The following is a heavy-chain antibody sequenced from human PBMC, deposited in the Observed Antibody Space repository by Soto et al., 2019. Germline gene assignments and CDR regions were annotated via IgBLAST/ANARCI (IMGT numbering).Heavy chain of an antibody. CDR1: GFTFSSYG. J-gene: IGHJ6*02. Sequence: QVQLVESGGGVVQPGRSLRLSCAASGFTFSSYGMYWVRQAPGKGLEWVAVISYDGSNKYYADSVKGRFTISRDNSKNTLYLQMNSLRAEDTAVYYCAKAMTTATTGYYYGMDVWGQGTTVTVSS. CDR2: ISYDGSNK. V-gene: IGHV3-30*18. CDR3: AKAMTTATTGYYYGMDV. D-gene: IGHD4-17*01.